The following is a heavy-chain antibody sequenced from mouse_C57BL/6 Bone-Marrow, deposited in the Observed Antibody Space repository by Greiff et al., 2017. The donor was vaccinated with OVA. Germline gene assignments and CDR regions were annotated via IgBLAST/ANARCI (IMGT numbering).Heavy chain of an antibody. CDR2: IYPSDSET. V-gene: IGHV1-61*01. Sequence: QVQLQQSGAELVRPGSSVKLSCKASGYTFTSYWMDWVKQRPGQGLEWIGNIYPSDSETHYNQKFKDKATLTVDKSSSTAYMQLSSLTSEDSAVYYCARLESYADMDYWGQGTSVTVSS. CDR1: GYTFTSYW. D-gene: IGHD1-1*01. CDR3: ARLESYADMDY. J-gene: IGHJ4*01.